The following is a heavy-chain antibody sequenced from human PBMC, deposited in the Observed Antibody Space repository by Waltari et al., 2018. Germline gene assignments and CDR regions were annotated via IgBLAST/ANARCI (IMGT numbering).Heavy chain of an antibody. CDR1: GGSISSGSYY. CDR3: ARDSSSEGWFDP. V-gene: IGHV4-61*02. CDR2: IYTSGST. D-gene: IGHD6-13*01. Sequence: QVQLQESGPGLVKPSQTLSLTCTVSGGSISSGSYYWSWIRQPAGKGLEWIGRIYTSGSTNYNPSLKSRVTISVDTSKNQFSLKLSSVTAADTAVYYCARDSSSEGWFDPWGQGTLVTVSS. J-gene: IGHJ5*02.